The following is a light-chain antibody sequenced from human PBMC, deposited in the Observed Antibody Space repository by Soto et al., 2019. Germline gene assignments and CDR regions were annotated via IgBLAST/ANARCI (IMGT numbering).Light chain of an antibody. Sequence: QSDLTQPRSVSGSPGQSVTISCTGTSSDVGSYKYVSWYQHHPGKAPKLMIFDVNKRPSGVPDRFSGSNSGNAASLTISGLQPEDEADYFCCSFVDSDTVLFGGGTKLTVL. CDR2: DVN. CDR3: CSFVDSDTVL. V-gene: IGLV2-11*01. CDR1: SSDVGSYKY. J-gene: IGLJ3*02.